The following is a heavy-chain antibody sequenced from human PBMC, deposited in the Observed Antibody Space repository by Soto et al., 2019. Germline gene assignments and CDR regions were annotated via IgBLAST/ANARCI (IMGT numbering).Heavy chain of an antibody. J-gene: IGHJ6*02. V-gene: IGHV3-23*01. Sequence: TGGSLRLSCAASGFTFSSYAMSWVRQAPGKGLEWVSAISGSGGSTCYADSVKGRFTISRDNSKNTLYLQMNSLRAEDTAVYYCAKNLRGYSGYPGHYYYGMDVWGQGTTVTVSS. CDR3: AKNLRGYSGYPGHYYYGMDV. CDR1: GFTFSSYA. CDR2: ISGSGGST. D-gene: IGHD5-12*01.